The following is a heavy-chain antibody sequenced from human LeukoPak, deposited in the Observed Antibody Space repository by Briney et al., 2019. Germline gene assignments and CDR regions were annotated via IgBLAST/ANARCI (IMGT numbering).Heavy chain of an antibody. J-gene: IGHJ3*02. CDR1: GFSVSSNY. D-gene: IGHD2-15*01. V-gene: IGHV3-53*01. CDR3: AREIYCSASSCTGGVFDI. CDR2: IYSGGST. Sequence: GGSLRLSCAASGFSVSSNYMSWVRQAPGKGLEWVSVIYSGGSTYYADSVKGRFTISRDNSKNTLYLQMNSLRVEDTAVYYCAREIYCSASSCTGGVFDIWGQGTMVTVSS.